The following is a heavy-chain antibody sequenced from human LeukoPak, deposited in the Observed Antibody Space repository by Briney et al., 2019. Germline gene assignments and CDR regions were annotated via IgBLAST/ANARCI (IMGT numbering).Heavy chain of an antibody. D-gene: IGHD3-10*01. V-gene: IGHV4-4*07. CDR1: GGSISSYY. J-gene: IGHJ6*02. CDR3: AVYHYGSGSYYNSHGMDV. Sequence: SETLSLTCTVSGGSISSYYWSWIRQPAGKGLEWIGRIYTSGSTNYNPSLKSRVTMSVDTSKNQFSLKLSSVTAADTAVYYCAVYHYGSGSYYNSHGMDVWGQGTTVTVSS. CDR2: IYTSGST.